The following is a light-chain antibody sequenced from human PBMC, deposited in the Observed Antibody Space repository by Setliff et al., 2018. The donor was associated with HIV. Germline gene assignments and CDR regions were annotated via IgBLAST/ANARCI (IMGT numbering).Light chain of an antibody. V-gene: IGLV2-11*01. Sequence: QSVLTQPASVSGSPGQSVTISCTGTSSDVGAYNWVSWYQQYPGNVPKLLIYDVTRRPSGVPDRFSGSKSGITASLTISGLQAEDEADYYCCSYAGNYILIFGGGTKVTVL. J-gene: IGLJ2*01. CDR3: CSYAGNYILI. CDR2: DVT. CDR1: SSDVGAYNW.